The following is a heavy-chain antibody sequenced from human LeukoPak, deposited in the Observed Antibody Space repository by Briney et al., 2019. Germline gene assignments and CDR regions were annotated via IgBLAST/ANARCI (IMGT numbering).Heavy chain of an antibody. Sequence: SETLSLTCTVSGGSVSSGSYYWSWIRQPPGKGLEWIGYIYYSGSTNYNPSLKSRVTISVDTSKNQFSLKLSSVTAADTAVYYCARDPGIAAAGTSEGFDYWGQGTLVTVSS. CDR1: GGSVSSGSYY. CDR2: IYYSGST. CDR3: ARDPGIAAAGTSEGFDY. V-gene: IGHV4-61*01. J-gene: IGHJ4*02. D-gene: IGHD6-13*01.